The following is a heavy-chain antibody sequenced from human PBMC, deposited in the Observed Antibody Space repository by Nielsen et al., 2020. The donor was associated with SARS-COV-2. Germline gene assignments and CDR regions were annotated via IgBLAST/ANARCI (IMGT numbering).Heavy chain of an antibody. Sequence: SETLSLTCTVSGGSISSYYWSWIQQPPGKGLEWIGYIYYSGSTNYNPSLKSRVTISVDTSKNQFSLKLSSVTAADTAVYYCARESAAAGLTWGQGTLVTVSS. J-gene: IGHJ5*02. CDR3: ARESAAAGLT. CDR2: IYYSGST. CDR1: GGSISSYY. V-gene: IGHV4-59*01. D-gene: IGHD6-13*01.